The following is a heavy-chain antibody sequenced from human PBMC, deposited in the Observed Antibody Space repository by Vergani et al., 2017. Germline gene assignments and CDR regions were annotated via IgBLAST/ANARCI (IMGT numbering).Heavy chain of an antibody. Sequence: DVHLAESGGGFFQPGGSLRLSCSASGFSFNSYWMHWVRQVPGKGLLWVSRIKSDGSITAYADSVKGRFTISRDNAKNSLYLQMNSLRAEDTAVYYCARDIRPTRGAGTPYFDYWGQGTLVTVSS. CDR1: GFSFNSYW. J-gene: IGHJ4*02. D-gene: IGHD6-13*01. CDR3: ARDIRPTRGAGTPYFDY. V-gene: IGHV3-74*03. CDR2: IKSDGSIT.